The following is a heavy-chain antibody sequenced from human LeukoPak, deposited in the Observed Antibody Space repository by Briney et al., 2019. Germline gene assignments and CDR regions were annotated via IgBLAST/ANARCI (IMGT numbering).Heavy chain of an antibody. CDR3: ARVRMMRSLTGYDDAFDI. J-gene: IGHJ3*02. V-gene: IGHV6-1*01. D-gene: IGHD3-9*01. Sequence: SQTLSLTCAISGDSVSSNSAAWDWIRQSPSRGLEWLGRTYYRSKWYNDYAVSVKSRITINPDTSKNQFSLQLNSVTPEDTAVYYCARVRMMRSLTGYDDAFDIWGQGTMVTVSS. CDR1: GDSVSSNSAA. CDR2: TYYRSKWYN.